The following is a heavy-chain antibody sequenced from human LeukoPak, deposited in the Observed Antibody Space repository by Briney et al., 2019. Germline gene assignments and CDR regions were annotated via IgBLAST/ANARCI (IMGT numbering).Heavy chain of an antibody. J-gene: IGHJ4*02. CDR1: GFTFSTYA. CDR2: ISGSGDST. D-gene: IGHD6-19*01. Sequence: GGSLRLSCAASGFTFSTYAMNWVRQAPGKGLEWVSGISGSGDSTYYADSVKGRFTISRDNSKNTLYLQMNSLRAEDTAVYYCAICSGIAVAGAFDYWGQGTLVTVSS. CDR3: AICSGIAVAGAFDY. V-gene: IGHV3-23*01.